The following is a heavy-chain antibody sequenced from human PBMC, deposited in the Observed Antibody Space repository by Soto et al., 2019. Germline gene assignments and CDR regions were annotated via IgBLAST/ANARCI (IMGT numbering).Heavy chain of an antibody. Sequence: PGGSLRLSCAAPVFTFSSYWMSWVRQAPGKGLEWVANIKQDGSEKYYVDSVKGRFTISRDNDKNSLYLQMNSLRAEDTAVYYCASWWVVVVAADAFDIWGQGTMVTVSS. CDR2: IKQDGSEK. CDR1: VFTFSSYW. CDR3: ASWWVVVVAADAFDI. J-gene: IGHJ3*02. D-gene: IGHD2-15*01. V-gene: IGHV3-7*01.